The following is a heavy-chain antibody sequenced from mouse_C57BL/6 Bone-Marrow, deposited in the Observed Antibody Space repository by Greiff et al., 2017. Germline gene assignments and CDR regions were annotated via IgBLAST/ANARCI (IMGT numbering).Heavy chain of an antibody. CDR3: ASSWYFDV. CDR2: IRNKANGYKT. CDR1: GFTFTDYY. V-gene: IGHV7-3*01. J-gene: IGHJ1*03. Sequence: EVQLVESGGGLVQPGGSLSLSCAASGFTFTDYYMSWVRQPPGKALEWLGFIRNKANGYKTEYSASVKGRFTISRDNSQSILYLQMNALRAEDSATYYCASSWYFDVWGTGTTVTVSS.